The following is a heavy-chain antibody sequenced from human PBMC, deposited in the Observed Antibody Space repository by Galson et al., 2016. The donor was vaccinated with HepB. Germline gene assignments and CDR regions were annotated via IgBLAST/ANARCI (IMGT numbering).Heavy chain of an antibody. CDR1: GYTLTALS. CDR2: FDPEDVET. CDR3: ATVPKSDYGDYDGDAFDI. J-gene: IGHJ3*02. Sequence: SVKVSCKVSGYTLTALSMQWVRQAPGKGLEWMGGFDPEDVETIYAQKFQGRVTMTEDTSTDTAYMDLSSLRSEDTAVYYCATVPKSDYGDYDGDAFDIWGQGTMVTVSS. D-gene: IGHD4-17*01. V-gene: IGHV1-24*01.